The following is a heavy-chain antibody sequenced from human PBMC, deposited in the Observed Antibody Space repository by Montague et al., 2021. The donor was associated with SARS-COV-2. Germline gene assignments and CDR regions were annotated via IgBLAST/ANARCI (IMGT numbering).Heavy chain of an antibody. J-gene: IGHJ4*02. CDR2: INHSGST. D-gene: IGHD4-23*01. V-gene: IGHV4-34*01. CDR3: ARWDPQTLTMIGLRGKSASDY. CDR1: GGSFSGYY. Sequence: SETLSLTCAVYGGSFSGYYWTWIRQSPGKGLEWIAEINHSGSTNYNFNPSLRSRVTISVDTSKSQFSLKLGSVTAAGTGVYYCARWDPQTLTMIGLRGKSASDYWGQGTLVTVSS.